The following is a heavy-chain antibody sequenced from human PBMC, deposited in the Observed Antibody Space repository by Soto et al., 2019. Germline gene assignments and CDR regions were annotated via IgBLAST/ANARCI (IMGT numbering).Heavy chain of an antibody. CDR3: ARQALTITMIVVDDYGMDV. CDR1: GYTFTXYN. Sequence: SEKVSCKASGYTFTXYNMYWVGHGAGQGGERMGWINPNSGGTNYEEKVEGWVTMTRDTSNRTEYMERRRRERDETDENYCARQALTITMIVVDDYGMDVSGQGTTVTVSS. V-gene: IGHV1-2*04. J-gene: IGHJ6*02. CDR2: INPNSGGT. D-gene: IGHD3-22*01.